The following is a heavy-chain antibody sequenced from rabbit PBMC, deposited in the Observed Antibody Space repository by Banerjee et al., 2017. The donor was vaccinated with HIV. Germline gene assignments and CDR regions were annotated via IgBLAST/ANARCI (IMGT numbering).Heavy chain of an antibody. CDR3: ARDRYGSGSVDHDL. V-gene: IGHV1S7*01. Sequence: QSLEESGGGLVQPEGSLTLSCKASGFDFSIYYMSWVRQAPGKGLEWIGIIYAGKGITDYASWVNGRFTISSDNAQNTVDLRMNSLTAADTATYFCARDRYGSGSVDHDLWGPGTLVTVS. CDR1: GFDFSIYY. CDR2: IYAGKGIT. J-gene: IGHJ4*01. D-gene: IGHD5-1*01.